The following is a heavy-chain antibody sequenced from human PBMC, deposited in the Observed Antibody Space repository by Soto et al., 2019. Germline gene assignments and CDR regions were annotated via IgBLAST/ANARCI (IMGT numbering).Heavy chain of an antibody. CDR3: ARGSRDDFWSGYYLDWFDP. J-gene: IGHJ5*02. D-gene: IGHD3-3*01. Sequence: QVQLVQSGAEVKKPGSSVKVSCKASGGTFSSYAISWVRQAPGQGPEWMGGIIPIFGTANYAQKFQGRVTITADESTSTAYMELSSLRSEDTAVYYCARGSRDDFWSGYYLDWFDPWGQGTLVTVSS. CDR2: IIPIFGTA. CDR1: GGTFSSYA. V-gene: IGHV1-69*12.